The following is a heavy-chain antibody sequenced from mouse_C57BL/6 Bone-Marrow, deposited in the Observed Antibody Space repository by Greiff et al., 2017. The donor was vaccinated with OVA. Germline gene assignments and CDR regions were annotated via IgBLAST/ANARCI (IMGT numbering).Heavy chain of an antibody. J-gene: IGHJ2*01. CDR2: IDPENGDT. CDR1: GFNIKDDY. D-gene: IGHD1-1*01. V-gene: IGHV14-4*01. Sequence: VQLQQSGAELVRPGASVKLSCTASGFNIKDDYMHWVKQRPEQGLEWIGWIDPENGDTEYASKFQGKATITADTSSNTAYLQLSSLTSEDTAFYYCTTRYYYGSSCLFDYWGQGTTLTVSS. CDR3: TTRYYYGSSCLFDY.